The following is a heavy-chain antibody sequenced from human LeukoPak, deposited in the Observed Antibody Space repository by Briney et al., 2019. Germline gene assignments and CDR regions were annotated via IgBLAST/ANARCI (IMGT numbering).Heavy chain of an antibody. J-gene: IGHJ4*02. CDR1: GYTFTSYY. CDR3: ARNYDFWSGYYTLGY. Sequence: GASVKVSCKASGYTFTSYYMHWVRQAPGQGLEWMGIINPSGGSTSYAQKFQGRVTMTRDTSTSTVYMELSSMRSEDTAVYYCARNYDFWSGYYTLGYWGQGTLVTVSS. D-gene: IGHD3-3*01. V-gene: IGHV1-46*01. CDR2: INPSGGST.